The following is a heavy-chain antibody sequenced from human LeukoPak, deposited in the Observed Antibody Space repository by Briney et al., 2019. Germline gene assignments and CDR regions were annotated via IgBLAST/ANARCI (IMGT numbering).Heavy chain of an antibody. D-gene: IGHD1-26*01. CDR2: LDPEAGEM. CDR3: ATGRTWWDLLNY. CDR1: GHTLTELS. V-gene: IGHV1-24*01. J-gene: IGHJ4*02. Sequence: GASMKVSCKVSGHTLTELSLHWVRQAPGKGLEWMGGLDPEAGEMIYSQKFQGRVTMTEDTSTDIAYMEMSSLRSEDTAVYYCATGRTWWDLLNYWGQGTLVTVPS.